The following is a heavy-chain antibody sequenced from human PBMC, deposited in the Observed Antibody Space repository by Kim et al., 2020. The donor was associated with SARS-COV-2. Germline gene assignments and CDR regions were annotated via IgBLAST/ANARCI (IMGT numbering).Heavy chain of an antibody. V-gene: IGHV3-20*04. CDR2: INWNGGST. D-gene: IGHD2-15*01. CDR3: ARDYCSGGSCYVDY. CDR1: GFTFDDYG. J-gene: IGHJ4*02. Sequence: GGSLRLSCAASGFTFDDYGMSWVRQAPGKGLEWVSGINWNGGSTGYADSVKGRFTISRDNAKNSLYLQMNSLRAEDTALYYCARDYCSGGSCYVDYWGQGTLVTVSS.